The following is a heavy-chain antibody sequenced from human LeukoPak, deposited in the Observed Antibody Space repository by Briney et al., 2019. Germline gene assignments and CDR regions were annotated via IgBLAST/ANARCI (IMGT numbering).Heavy chain of an antibody. CDR1: GDTFTSYD. CDR2: MNPNSGNT. CDR3: ARAAVAGTRVYYYYYMDV. J-gene: IGHJ6*03. Sequence: GASVKVSCKASGDTFTSYDINWVRQATGQGLEWMGWMNPNSGNTGYAQKFQGRVTMTRNTSISTAYMELSSLRSEDTAVYYCARAAVAGTRVYYYYYMDVWGKGTTVTVSS. D-gene: IGHD6-19*01. V-gene: IGHV1-8*01.